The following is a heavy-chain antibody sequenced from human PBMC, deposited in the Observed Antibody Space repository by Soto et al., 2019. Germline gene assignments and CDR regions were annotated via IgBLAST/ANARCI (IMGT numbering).Heavy chain of an antibody. Sequence: AASVKVSCKASGYTFTSYGISWVRQAPGQGLEWMGWISAYNGNTNYAQKLQGRVTMTTDTSTSTAYMELRSLRSDDTAVYYCARDLMGYCSGGSCYWFDPWGQGTLVTVSS. CDR1: GYTFTSYG. V-gene: IGHV1-18*01. D-gene: IGHD2-15*01. CDR2: ISAYNGNT. CDR3: ARDLMGYCSGGSCYWFDP. J-gene: IGHJ5*02.